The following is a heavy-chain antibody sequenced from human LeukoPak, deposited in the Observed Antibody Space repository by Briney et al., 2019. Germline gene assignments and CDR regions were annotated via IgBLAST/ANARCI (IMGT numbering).Heavy chain of an antibody. CDR2: ISYDGSNK. J-gene: IGHJ4*02. Sequence: HPGGSLRLSCAASGFTFSSYAMHWVRQAPGKGLEWVAVISYDGSNKYYADSVKGRFTISRDNSKNTLYLQMNSLRAEDTAVYYCARDSYIVVVIAILDYWGQGTLVTVSS. CDR1: GFTFSSYA. D-gene: IGHD2-21*01. CDR3: ARDSYIVVVIAILDY. V-gene: IGHV3-30-3*01.